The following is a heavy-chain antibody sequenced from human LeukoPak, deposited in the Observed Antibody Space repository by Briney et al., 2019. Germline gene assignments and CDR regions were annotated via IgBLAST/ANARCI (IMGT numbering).Heavy chain of an antibody. D-gene: IGHD3-9*01. Sequence: GGSLRLSCAASGFTFSSYAMSWVRQAPGKGLEWVLAISGSGVSTYYADSVKGRFTISRDNSQKTLYLQMNMLRAEDTAVYYCAKARLRYFDWLLCSWGQGTLVTVSS. CDR3: AKARLRYFDWLLCS. CDR1: GFTFSSYA. CDR2: ISGSGVST. V-gene: IGHV3-23*01. J-gene: IGHJ5*02.